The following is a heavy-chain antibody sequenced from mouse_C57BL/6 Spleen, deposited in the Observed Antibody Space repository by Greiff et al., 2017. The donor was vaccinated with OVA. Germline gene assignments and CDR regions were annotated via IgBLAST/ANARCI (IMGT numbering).Heavy chain of an antibody. J-gene: IGHJ2*01. CDR2: LYPRSGNT. CDR1: GYTFTSYG. V-gene: IGHV1-81*01. CDR3: ERSETETSRRGYCDY. Sequence: QVQLKQSGAELARPGASVKLSCKASGYTFTSYGISWVKQRTGQGLEWIGELYPRSGNTYYNEKFKGKATLPADKSSSTAYMEIRSLTSEDSAGYICERSETETSRRGYCDYWGQGTTLTVSS.